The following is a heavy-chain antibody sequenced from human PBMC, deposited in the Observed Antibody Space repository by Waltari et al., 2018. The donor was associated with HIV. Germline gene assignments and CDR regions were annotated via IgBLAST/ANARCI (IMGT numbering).Heavy chain of an antibody. J-gene: IGHJ4*02. D-gene: IGHD3-22*01. Sequence: EVQLVASGGGMVQPGGSLRLYCAASGLTWSSERMSGVRQAPGKGLEWGSAISSSSSYIYYADSVKGRFTISRDNAKNSLYLQMNSLRAEDTAVYYCARVDYYHSTKSRYFDSWGQGTLVTVSS. CDR1: GLTWSSER. V-gene: IGHV3-21*01. CDR3: ARVDYYHSTKSRYFDS. CDR2: ISSSSSYI.